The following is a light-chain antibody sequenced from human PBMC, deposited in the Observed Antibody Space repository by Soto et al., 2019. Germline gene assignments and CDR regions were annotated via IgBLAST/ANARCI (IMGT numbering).Light chain of an antibody. Sequence: EIVLTQSPGTLSLSPGERATLSCRASQSVNSNYLAWYQQKPGQAPRLLIYAAGSRATGIPDRFSGSGSGTDFMLTISRLEPEDFAVYFCQQYGNSPMAFGQGTRVEIK. J-gene: IGKJ1*01. CDR3: QQYGNSPMA. CDR2: AAG. V-gene: IGKV3-20*01. CDR1: QSVNSNY.